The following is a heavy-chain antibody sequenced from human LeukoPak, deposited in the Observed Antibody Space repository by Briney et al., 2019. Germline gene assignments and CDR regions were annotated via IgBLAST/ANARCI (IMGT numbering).Heavy chain of an antibody. J-gene: IGHJ4*02. CDR2: IYDSGIT. Sequence: GGSLRLSCAVSGLTVSNNYMNWVRQAPGKGLEWVSVIYDSGITYYADSVQGRFTISRDNSKNTLYLQMNSLRAEDTAVYYCAKRNYRYFDYWGQGTLVTVSS. CDR3: AKRNYRYFDY. D-gene: IGHD5-24*01. V-gene: IGHV3-53*01. CDR1: GLTVSNNY.